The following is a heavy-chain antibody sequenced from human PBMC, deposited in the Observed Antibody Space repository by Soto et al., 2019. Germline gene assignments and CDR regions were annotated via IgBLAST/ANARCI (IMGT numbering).Heavy chain of an antibody. CDR3: AILGGNSVYFDY. J-gene: IGHJ4*02. CDR2: IYYSGST. CDR1: GGSISSGDYY. V-gene: IGHV4-30-4*01. D-gene: IGHD2-21*02. Sequence: QVQLQESGPGLVKPSQTLSLTCTVSGGSISSGDYYWSWIRQPPGKGLEWIGYIYYSGSTYYNPSLTRRVNTSPDPSKDQVPLKQSSVTAAGTARYSFAILGGNSVYFDYWGQGTLVTVSS.